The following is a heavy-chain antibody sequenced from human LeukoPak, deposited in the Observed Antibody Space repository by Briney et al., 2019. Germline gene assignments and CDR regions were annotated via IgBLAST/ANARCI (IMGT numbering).Heavy chain of an antibody. CDR3: ARDGSSYAWVNWFDP. V-gene: IGHV4-59*01. CDR1: GGSISSYY. Sequence: SETLSLTCTVSGGSISSYYWSWIRQPPGKGLEWIGYIYYSGSTNYNPSLKSRVTISVDTSKNQFSLKLSSVTAADTAVYYCARDGSSYAWVNWFDPWGQGTLVTVSS. CDR2: IYYSGST. D-gene: IGHD6-13*01. J-gene: IGHJ5*02.